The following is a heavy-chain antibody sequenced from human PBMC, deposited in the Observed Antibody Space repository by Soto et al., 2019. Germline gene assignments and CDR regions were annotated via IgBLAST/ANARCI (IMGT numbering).Heavy chain of an antibody. CDR2: IYYSGST. Sequence: SETLSLTCTVSGGSISSSSYYWGWIRQPPGKGLEWIGSIYYSGSTYYNPSLKSRVTISVDTSKNQFSLKLSSVTAADTAVYYCARQDYGDPNWFDPWGQGTLVTVSS. V-gene: IGHV4-39*01. D-gene: IGHD4-17*01. CDR1: GGSISSSSYY. CDR3: ARQDYGDPNWFDP. J-gene: IGHJ5*02.